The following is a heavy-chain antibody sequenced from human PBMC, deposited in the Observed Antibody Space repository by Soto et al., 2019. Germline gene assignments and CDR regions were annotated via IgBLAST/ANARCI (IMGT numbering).Heavy chain of an antibody. CDR3: ARGRGIVATINRSLLFDY. V-gene: IGHV4-31*03. CDR2: IYYSGST. J-gene: IGHJ4*02. CDR1: GGSISSGGYY. D-gene: IGHD5-12*01. Sequence: SETLSLTCTVSGGSISSGGYYWSWIRQHPGKGLEWIGYIYYSGSTYYNPSLKSRVTISVDTSKNQFSLKLSSVTAADTAVYYCARGRGIVATINRSLLFDYWGQGTLVTVSS.